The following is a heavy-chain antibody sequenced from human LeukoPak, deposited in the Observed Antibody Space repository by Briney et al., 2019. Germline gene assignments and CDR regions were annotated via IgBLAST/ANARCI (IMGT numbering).Heavy chain of an antibody. CDR2: IYYSGST. Sequence: SETLSLTCTVSGGSISSYYWSWIRQPPGKGLEWIGYIYYSGSTNYNPSLKSRVTISVDTSKNQSSLKLSSVTAADTAVYYCARGAWFGEYYFDYWGQGTLVTVSS. D-gene: IGHD3-10*01. J-gene: IGHJ4*02. V-gene: IGHV4-59*01. CDR3: ARGAWFGEYYFDY. CDR1: GGSISSYY.